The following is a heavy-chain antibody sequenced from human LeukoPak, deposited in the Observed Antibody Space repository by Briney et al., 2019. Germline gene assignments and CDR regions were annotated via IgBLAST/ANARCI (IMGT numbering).Heavy chain of an antibody. CDR3: AKGAGGFSYYNWFDP. Sequence: PSQTLSLTCTVSGGSISSSPYYWGWIRQPPGKGLEWIGSIYYSGTTHYSPSLESRVTISVDTSKNQFSLKLASVTAADTAIYYCAKGAGGFSYYNWFDPWGQGTLVTVSS. CDR1: GGSISSSPYY. V-gene: IGHV4-39*07. CDR2: IYYSGTT. D-gene: IGHD5-18*01. J-gene: IGHJ5*02.